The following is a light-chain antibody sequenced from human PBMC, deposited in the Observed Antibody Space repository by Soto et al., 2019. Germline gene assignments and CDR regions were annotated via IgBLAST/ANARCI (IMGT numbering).Light chain of an antibody. J-gene: IGKJ5*01. CDR2: AAS. V-gene: IGKV1-39*01. CDR3: QQSFSTPIT. Sequence: DIQMTQSPSSLSASVGDRVTITCRASQSISSYLNWYQQKPGKAPKLLIYAASRLQSGVPSRVSGSGSGTDVTLTISSLQPEDFATYYCQQSFSTPITFGQGTRLEIK. CDR1: QSISSY.